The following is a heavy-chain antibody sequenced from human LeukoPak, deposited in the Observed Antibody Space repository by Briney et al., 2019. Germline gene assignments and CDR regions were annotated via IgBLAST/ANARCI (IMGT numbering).Heavy chain of an antibody. CDR2: ITHSGSA. J-gene: IGHJ6*03. CDR3: ARGEGTLAGRRWPYQYYYYIDV. Sequence: SETLSPTCVVYGGTFSDYSWSLVRQPPGKGLEWIGEITHSGSAKYNPSLKRRVTMSIHTSNNQFSLKLSSVTAADTAMYDCARGEGTLAGRRWPYQYYYYIDVWGKGTTVTVSS. CDR1: GGTFSDYS. D-gene: IGHD6-19*01. V-gene: IGHV4-34*01.